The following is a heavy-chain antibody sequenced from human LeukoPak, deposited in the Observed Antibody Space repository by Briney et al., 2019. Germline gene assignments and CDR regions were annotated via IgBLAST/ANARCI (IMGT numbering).Heavy chain of an antibody. CDR3: ARERSNWYRGWFDP. CDR1: GFTFSSYG. V-gene: IGHV3-30*03. D-gene: IGHD6-13*01. CDR2: ISYDGSNK. Sequence: PGRSLRLSCAASGFTFSSYGMHWVRQAPGKGLEWVAVISYDGSNKYYADSVKGRFIIARDNSKNTLYLQMNSLRTEDTAVYYCARERSNWYRGWFDPWGQGTLVTVSS. J-gene: IGHJ5*02.